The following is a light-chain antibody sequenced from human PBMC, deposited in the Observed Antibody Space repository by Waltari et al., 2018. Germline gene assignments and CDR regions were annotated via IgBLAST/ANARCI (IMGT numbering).Light chain of an antibody. J-gene: IGKJ3*01. CDR2: DAS. CDR1: QSVSSY. Sequence: EIVLTQSPATLSLSPGERATLSCRASQSVSSYLAWYQQKPGQAPRLLIYDASNRATGIPARFRGSGAATDFTLTISSLEPEDFAVYYCQQRSNWPLFTFGPWTKVDIK. V-gene: IGKV3-11*01. CDR3: QQRSNWPLFT.